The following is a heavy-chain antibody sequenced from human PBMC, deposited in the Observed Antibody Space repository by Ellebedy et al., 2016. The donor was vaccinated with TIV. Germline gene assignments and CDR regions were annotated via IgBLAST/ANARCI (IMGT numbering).Heavy chain of an antibody. D-gene: IGHD2-2*01. V-gene: IGHV4-59*01. CDR1: GGSISSYY. Sequence: MPGGSLRLSCTVSGGSISSYYWSWIRQPAGKGLEWIGHIYYSGGTNYNSSLKSRVTMSADTSKNQISLKITSMTAADTVVYYCSRVPAAMNREGRFFDLWGRGTLVIVSS. CDR2: IYYSGGT. J-gene: IGHJ2*01. CDR3: SRVPAAMNREGRFFDL.